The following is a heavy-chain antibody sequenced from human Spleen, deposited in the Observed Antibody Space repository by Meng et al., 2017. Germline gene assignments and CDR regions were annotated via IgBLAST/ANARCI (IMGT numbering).Heavy chain of an antibody. Sequence: EVQMVESGGGLVQPGGSLRLSCAASGFTFSRYWMHWVRQVPGKGLVWVSRTNEDGRITDYADSVKGRFTISRDNAKNTLFLQMNSLRAEYTAVYYCARDISGISDFWGQGILVTVSS. CDR3: ARDISGISDF. V-gene: IGHV3-74*01. CDR1: GFTFSRYW. CDR2: TNEDGRIT. J-gene: IGHJ4*02. D-gene: IGHD3-10*01.